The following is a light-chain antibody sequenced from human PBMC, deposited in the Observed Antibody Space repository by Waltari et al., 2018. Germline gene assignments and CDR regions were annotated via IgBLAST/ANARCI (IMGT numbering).Light chain of an antibody. V-gene: IGKV3-11*01. CDR1: QSVSGY. CDR2: AAS. J-gene: IGKJ4*01. CDR3: QQRTNGPPT. Sequence: EIVLTQSPATLSLSPGERVTLSCRASQSVSGYLAWYQQKPGQAPRLLIHAASNRVIGIPARFSGSGSGTDFTLTISRLEPEDFAVYYCQQRTNGPPTFGGGTKVEIK.